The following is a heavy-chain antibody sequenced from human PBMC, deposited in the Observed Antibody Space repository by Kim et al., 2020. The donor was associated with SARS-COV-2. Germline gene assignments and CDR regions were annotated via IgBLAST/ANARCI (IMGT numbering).Heavy chain of an antibody. V-gene: IGHV4-59*13. D-gene: IGHD3-10*01. CDR1: GGSISSYY. J-gene: IGHJ5*02. CDR3: AGGEYYGSGSYLNWFDP. CDR2: IYYSGST. Sequence: SETLSLTCTVSGGSISSYYWSWIRQPPGKGLEWIGYIYYSGSTNYNPSPKSRVTIPVATSKNQFSLKLSSVTAADTAVYYCAGGEYYGSGSYLNWFDPWGQGTLVTVSS.